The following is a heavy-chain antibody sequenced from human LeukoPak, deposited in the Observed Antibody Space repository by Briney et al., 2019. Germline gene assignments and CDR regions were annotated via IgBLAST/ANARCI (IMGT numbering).Heavy chain of an antibody. D-gene: IGHD3-22*01. J-gene: IGHJ4*02. CDR1: GFTFSSYG. Sequence: GGSLRPSCAASGFTFSSYGMHWVRQAPGKGLEWVAVISYDGSNKYYADSVKGRFTISRDNSKNTLYLQMNSLRAEDTAVYYCATLIVVVTDDYWGQGTLVTVSS. V-gene: IGHV3-30*03. CDR3: ATLIVVVTDDY. CDR2: ISYDGSNK.